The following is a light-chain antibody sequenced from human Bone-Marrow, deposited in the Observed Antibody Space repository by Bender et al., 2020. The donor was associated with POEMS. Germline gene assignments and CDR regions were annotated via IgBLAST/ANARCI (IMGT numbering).Light chain of an antibody. Sequence: QSALTQPRSVSGSPGQSVTISCTGTGSGVGINNFVSWYQQHPGNAPKVIIYDATKRPSGVSARFSGSRSGNMDSLTISGLQDEDEADYYCCSRTGSTTWVFGGGTKVDVL. CDR2: DAT. CDR3: CSRTGSTTWV. V-gene: IGLV2-11*01. CDR1: GSGVGINNF. J-gene: IGLJ3*02.